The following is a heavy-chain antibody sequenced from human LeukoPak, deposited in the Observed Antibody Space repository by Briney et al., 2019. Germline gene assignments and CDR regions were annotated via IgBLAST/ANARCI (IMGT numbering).Heavy chain of an antibody. Sequence: PGRSLRLSCAASGFTFDDYAMHWVRHAPGKGLEWVSGISWNSGSIGYADSVKGRFTISRDNAKNSLYLQMNSLRAEDTALYYCAIGPFGELLHFDYWGQGTLVTVSS. D-gene: IGHD3-10*01. J-gene: IGHJ4*02. CDR3: AIGPFGELLHFDY. CDR2: ISWNSGSI. V-gene: IGHV3-9*01. CDR1: GFTFDDYA.